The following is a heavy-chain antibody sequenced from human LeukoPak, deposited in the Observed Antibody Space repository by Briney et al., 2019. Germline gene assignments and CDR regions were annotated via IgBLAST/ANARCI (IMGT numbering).Heavy chain of an antibody. CDR2: FDPEDGET. Sequence: GASVKVSCKVSGYTLTELSMHWVRQAPGKGLEWMGGFDPEDGETIYAQKFQGRVTMTEDTSTDTAYMELSSLRSEDTAVYYCATTVGAVAGPNWYFDLWGRGTLVTVSP. CDR1: GYTLTELS. J-gene: IGHJ2*01. CDR3: ATTVGAVAGPNWYFDL. V-gene: IGHV1-24*01. D-gene: IGHD6-19*01.